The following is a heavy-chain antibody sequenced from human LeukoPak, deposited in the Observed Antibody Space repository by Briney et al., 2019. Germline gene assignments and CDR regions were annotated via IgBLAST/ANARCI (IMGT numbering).Heavy chain of an antibody. CDR1: AFTFSGYG. Sequence: GGSLRLSCAPSAFTFSGYGMHWVRQAPGKGLEWVAGIWNAGSKKFYGDSVKGRLTIHRDNSKNTLYLHMNRLRRGDRAFYSFARWQLVHSGRVQDWYFDLGGGGTLVTVS. V-gene: IGHV3-33*01. CDR3: ARWQLVHSGRVQDWYFDL. J-gene: IGHJ2*01. CDR2: IWNAGSKK. D-gene: IGHD6-13*01.